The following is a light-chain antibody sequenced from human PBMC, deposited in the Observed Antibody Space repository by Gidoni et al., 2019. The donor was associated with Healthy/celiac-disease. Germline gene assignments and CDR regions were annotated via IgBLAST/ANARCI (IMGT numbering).Light chain of an antibody. CDR2: DAS. J-gene: IGKJ1*01. Sequence: DIQMTQSPTSLSASVGDRVTITCRASQRISSYLNWYQQKPGKAPELLICDASSLQSGVPSRFSGSGSGTDFTLTISSLQPEDFATYYCQQSYSTPWTFGQGTKVEIK. CDR1: QRISSY. CDR3: QQSYSTPWT. V-gene: IGKV1-39*01.